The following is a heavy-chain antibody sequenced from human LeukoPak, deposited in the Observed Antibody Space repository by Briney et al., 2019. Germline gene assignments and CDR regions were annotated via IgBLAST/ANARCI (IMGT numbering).Heavy chain of an antibody. CDR1: GYTFTSYG. D-gene: IGHD5-18*01. J-gene: IGHJ5*02. V-gene: IGHV1-18*01. CDR3: ARRPAGPIYRNWFDP. Sequence: VASVKVSCKASGYTFTSYGISWVRQAPGQGLEWMGWISGFNGNTNYAQKLQGRVTMTTDTSTSTVYMELRSLRSDDTAVYYCARRPAGPIYRNWFDPWGQGTLVTVSS. CDR2: ISGFNGNT.